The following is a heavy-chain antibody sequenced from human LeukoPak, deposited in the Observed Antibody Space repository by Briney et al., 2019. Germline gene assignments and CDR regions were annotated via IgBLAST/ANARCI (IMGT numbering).Heavy chain of an antibody. Sequence: GGSLRLSCVASGFTFSHYDMHWVRQVTGKGLEWVSSIDTEDDTSYTDSVRGRFTSSREDAKNSFYLHMNSLRAGDTAVYYCARGRDSASDTYSFPHDAFDLWGQGTMVSVSS. D-gene: IGHD3-16*01. CDR3: ARGRDSASDTYSFPHDAFDL. CDR2: IDTEDDT. J-gene: IGHJ3*01. CDR1: GFTFSHYD. V-gene: IGHV3-13*01.